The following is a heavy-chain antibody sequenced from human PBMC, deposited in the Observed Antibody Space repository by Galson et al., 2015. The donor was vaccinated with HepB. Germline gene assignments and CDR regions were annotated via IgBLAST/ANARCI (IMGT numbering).Heavy chain of an antibody. V-gene: IGHV1-18*01. CDR1: GYTFTSYG. CDR3: ARGGTYGSGSYYFHWFDP. J-gene: IGHJ5*02. Sequence: SVKVSCKASGYTFTSYGISWVRQAPGQGLEWMGWISAYNGNTNYAQKLQGRVTMTTDTSTSKAYMELRSLRSDDTAVYYCARGGTYGSGSYYFHWFDPWGQGTLVTVSS. CDR2: ISAYNGNT. D-gene: IGHD3-10*01.